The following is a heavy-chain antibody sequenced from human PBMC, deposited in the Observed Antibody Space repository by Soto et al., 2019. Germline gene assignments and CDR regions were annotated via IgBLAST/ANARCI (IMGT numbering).Heavy chain of an antibody. CDR2: MNPNSGNT. Sequence: QVQLVQSGAEVKKPGASVKVSCKASGYTFTSYDINWVRQATGQGLEWMGWMNPNSGNTGYAQKFQGRGTLTRHTSLSTAYMELSSLGSEDTAVYYCARVRGRGALARTNYWGQGTLVTVSS. V-gene: IGHV1-8*01. J-gene: IGHJ4*02. D-gene: IGHD6-19*01. CDR3: ARVRGRGALARTNY. CDR1: GYTFTSYD.